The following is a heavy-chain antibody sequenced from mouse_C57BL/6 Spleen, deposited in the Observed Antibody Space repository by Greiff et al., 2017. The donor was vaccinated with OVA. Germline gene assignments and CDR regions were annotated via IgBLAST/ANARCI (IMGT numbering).Heavy chain of an antibody. V-gene: IGHV1-39*01. Sequence: VQLQQSGPELVKPGASVKISCKASGYSFTDYNMNWVKQSNGKSLEWIGVINPNYGTTSYNQKFKGKATLTVDQSSSTAYMQLNSLTSEDSAVYYCAYYDGSSPHYYAMDYWGQGTSVTVSS. J-gene: IGHJ4*01. CDR3: AYYDGSSPHYYAMDY. CDR1: GYSFTDYN. D-gene: IGHD1-1*01. CDR2: INPNYGTT.